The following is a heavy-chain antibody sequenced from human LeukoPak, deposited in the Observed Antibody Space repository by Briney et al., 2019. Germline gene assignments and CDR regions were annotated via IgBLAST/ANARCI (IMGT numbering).Heavy chain of an antibody. Sequence: PGGSLRLSCAASGFTLSSYAIHWVRQAPGKGLEWVAVISYDGSNKYYADSVKGRFTISRDNSKNTLYLQMNSLRAEDTAVYYCARGPRFTAMVYYDAFDIWGQGTMVTVSS. CDR3: ARGPRFTAMVYYDAFDI. J-gene: IGHJ3*02. V-gene: IGHV3-30-3*01. CDR2: ISYDGSNK. CDR1: GFTLSSYA. D-gene: IGHD5-18*01.